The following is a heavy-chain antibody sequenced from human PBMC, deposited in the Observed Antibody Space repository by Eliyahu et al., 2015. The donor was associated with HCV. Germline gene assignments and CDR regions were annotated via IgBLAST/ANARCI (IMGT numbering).Heavy chain of an antibody. D-gene: IGHD3-10*01. CDR1: GGTFSSYT. CDR3: ARAGSTAVPHWYFDL. Sequence: QVQLVQSGAEVKKPGSSVKVSCKASGGTFSSYTISWVRQAPGQGLEWMGRIIPILGIANYAQKFQGRVTITADKSTSTAYMELSSLRSEDTAVYYCARAGSTAVPHWYFDLWGRGTLVTVSS. V-gene: IGHV1-69*02. CDR2: IIPILGIA. J-gene: IGHJ2*01.